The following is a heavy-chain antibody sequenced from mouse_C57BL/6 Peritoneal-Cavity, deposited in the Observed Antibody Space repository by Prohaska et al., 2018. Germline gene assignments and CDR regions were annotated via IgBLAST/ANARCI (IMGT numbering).Heavy chain of an antibody. CDR1: GFTFSGFW. J-gene: IGHJ1*03. Sequence: EVQLLETGGGLVQPGGSRGLSCEGSGFTFSGFWMSWVRQTPGKTLEWIGDINSDGIVSNYAPSINDRCTIVRDNDKSTLYLQMSNVRSEDTATYFCMRYGPYWYFDVWGTGTTVTVSS. CDR2: INSDGIVS. V-gene: IGHV11-2*01. CDR3: MRYGPYWYFDV.